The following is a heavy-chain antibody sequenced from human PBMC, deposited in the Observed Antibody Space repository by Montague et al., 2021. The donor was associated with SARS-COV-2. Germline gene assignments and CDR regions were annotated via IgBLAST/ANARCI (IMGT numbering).Heavy chain of an antibody. CDR3: ARGVEWLLFNVFDY. CDR1: GFTFSSYS. Sequence: SLRLSFAASGFTFSSYSMNWVRQAPGKGLEWVSSISSSSSYIYYADSVKGRFTISRDNAKNSLYLQMNSLRAEDTAVYYCARGVEWLLFNVFDYWGQGTLVTVSS. J-gene: IGHJ4*02. D-gene: IGHD3-3*01. V-gene: IGHV3-21*01. CDR2: ISSSSSYI.